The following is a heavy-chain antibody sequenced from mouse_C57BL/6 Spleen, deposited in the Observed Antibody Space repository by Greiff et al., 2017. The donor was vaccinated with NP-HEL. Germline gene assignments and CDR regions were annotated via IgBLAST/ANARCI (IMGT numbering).Heavy chain of an antibody. CDR1: GYSFTGYY. Sequence: EVQVVESGPELVKPGASVKISCKASGYSFTGYYMNWVKQSPEKSLEWIGEINPSTGGTTYNQKFKAKATLTVDKSSSTAYMQLKSLTSEDSAVYYCAIGSNIAYWGQGTLVTVSA. D-gene: IGHD2-5*01. CDR3: AIGSNIAY. V-gene: IGHV1-42*01. J-gene: IGHJ3*01. CDR2: INPSTGGT.